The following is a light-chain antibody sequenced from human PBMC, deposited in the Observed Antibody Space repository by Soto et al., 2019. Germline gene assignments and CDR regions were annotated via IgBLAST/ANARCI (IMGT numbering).Light chain of an antibody. V-gene: IGKV3-20*01. CDR3: QQYGSSPFT. Sequence: PGERATLSCRASQTVSSSSLAWYQQKPGQAPRLLIYGASSRATGIPDRFSGSGSGTDFTLTISRLEPEDFAVYYCQQYGSSPFTFGPGTKVDIK. CDR1: QTVSSSS. CDR2: GAS. J-gene: IGKJ3*01.